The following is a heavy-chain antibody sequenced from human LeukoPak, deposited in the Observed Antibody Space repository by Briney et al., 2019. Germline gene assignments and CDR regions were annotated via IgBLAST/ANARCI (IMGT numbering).Heavy chain of an antibody. Sequence: ASVTVSFKASGYTFTSYDINWVRQATGQGLEWMGWMNPNSGNTGYAQKFQGRVTMTRNTAISTAYMELSSLRSEDAAVYYCARLTFYYGSGSYGWFDPWGQGTLVTVSA. CDR3: ARLTFYYGSGSYGWFDP. V-gene: IGHV1-8*02. J-gene: IGHJ5*02. CDR1: GYTFTSYD. CDR2: MNPNSGNT. D-gene: IGHD3-10*01.